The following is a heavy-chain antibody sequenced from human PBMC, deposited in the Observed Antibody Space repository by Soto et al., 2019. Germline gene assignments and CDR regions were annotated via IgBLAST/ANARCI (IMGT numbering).Heavy chain of an antibody. CDR2: ISGGGGST. CDR1: GFPFSSYV. D-gene: IGHD3-10*01. J-gene: IGHJ6*02. Sequence: GGSLRLSCAVSGFPFSSYVMRLFRQAPGKGLEWVSVISGGGGSTNYAESVKGRFTISRDNSENTLYLQMNSPRAEDTAVYYCAKAVTLVRGINPYSYGLDVWGQGTTVTVSS. V-gene: IGHV3-23*01. CDR3: AKAVTLVRGINPYSYGLDV.